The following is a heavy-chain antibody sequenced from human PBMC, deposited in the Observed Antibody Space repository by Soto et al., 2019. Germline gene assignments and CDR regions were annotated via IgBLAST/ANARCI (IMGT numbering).Heavy chain of an antibody. D-gene: IGHD3-10*01. CDR3: AQTLRTYGLGRERANYVDP. Sequence: QITLKESGPTLVRPTQTLTLTCTFSGFSLSTTGVGVGWIRQPPGKALEWLALIYWDDDKRYSPSLKSRLTITKDTSNNEVILKMTNMDPVDTATYYCAQTLRTYGLGRERANYVDPWGQGTLVTVSS. CDR2: IYWDDDK. V-gene: IGHV2-5*02. CDR1: GFSLSTTGVG. J-gene: IGHJ5*02.